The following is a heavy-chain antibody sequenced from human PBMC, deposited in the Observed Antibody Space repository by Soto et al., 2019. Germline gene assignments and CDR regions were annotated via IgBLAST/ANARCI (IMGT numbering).Heavy chain of an antibody. Sequence: SETLSRTGTVSGGSISSYYWSWIRQPPGKGLEWIGYIYYSGSTNYNPSLKSRVTISVDTSKNQFSLKLSSVTAADTAVYYCARDGCDGPTYYGMDVWGRVHRVVVS. J-gene: IGHJ6*02. CDR3: ARDGCDGPTYYGMDV. CDR2: IYYSGST. V-gene: IGHV4-59*01. D-gene: IGHD1-1*01. CDR1: GGSISSYY.